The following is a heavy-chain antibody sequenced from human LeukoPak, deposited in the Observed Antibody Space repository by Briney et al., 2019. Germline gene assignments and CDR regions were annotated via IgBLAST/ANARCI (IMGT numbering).Heavy chain of an antibody. Sequence: SETLSLTCTVSGGSISGYYWSWIRQPAGKGLEWIGRIYTSGSTNYNPSLKSRVTMSVDTSKNQFSLKLSSVTAADTAVYYCARGSYDYVWGSYRYTGYYFDYWGQGTLVTVSS. D-gene: IGHD3-16*02. J-gene: IGHJ4*02. CDR2: IYTSGST. CDR1: GGSISGYY. CDR3: ARGSYDYVWGSYRYTGYYFDY. V-gene: IGHV4-4*07.